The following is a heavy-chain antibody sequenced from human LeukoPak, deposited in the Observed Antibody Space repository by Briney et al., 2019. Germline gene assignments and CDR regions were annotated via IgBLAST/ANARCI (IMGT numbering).Heavy chain of an antibody. D-gene: IGHD2-15*01. CDR2: ISYSGNT. CDR1: GGSIISSDYY. V-gene: IGHV4-39*01. J-gene: IGHJ3*02. Sequence: SETLSLTCTVSGGSIISSDYYWGWVRQPPGKGLEWIGTISYSGNTDYNPSLRSRVTISVDTSNNQFSLRLGSVTAADTAVYHCARHCCSGPAKRVFDIWGQGTVVTVSS. CDR3: ARHCCSGPAKRVFDI.